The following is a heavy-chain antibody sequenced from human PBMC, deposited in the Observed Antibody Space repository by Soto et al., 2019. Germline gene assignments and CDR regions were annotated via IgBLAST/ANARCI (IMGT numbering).Heavy chain of an antibody. CDR1: GFTFDDYA. V-gene: IGHV3-9*01. J-gene: IGHJ4*02. CDR2: ISWNSGSI. Sequence: GGSLRLSCAASGFTFDDYAMHWVRQAPGKGLEWVSGISWNSGSIGYADSVKGRFTISRDNAKNSLYLQMNSLRAEDTALYYCAKDMYSSGYFDYWGQGTLVTVSS. CDR3: AKDMYSSGYFDY. D-gene: IGHD6-19*01.